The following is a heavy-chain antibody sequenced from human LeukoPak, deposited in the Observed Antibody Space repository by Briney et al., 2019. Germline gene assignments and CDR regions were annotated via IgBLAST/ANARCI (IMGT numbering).Heavy chain of an antibody. CDR3: AREALTNSRLPYGMDV. J-gene: IGHJ6*02. V-gene: IGHV3-53*01. D-gene: IGHD1-14*01. CDR1: GLTVSRNY. CDR2: FYSDGSI. Sequence: PGGSRRLSCAASGLTVSRNYMGWVRQAPGKGLEWVSVFYSDGSIYVADSVKGRFTISKDTSKNTVYLQMNSLRVEDTAVYYCAREALTNSRLPYGMDVWGQGTTVTVSS.